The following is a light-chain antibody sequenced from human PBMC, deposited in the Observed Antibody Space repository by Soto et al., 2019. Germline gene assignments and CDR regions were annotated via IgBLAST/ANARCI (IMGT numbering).Light chain of an antibody. Sequence: EIVMTQSPVTLSVSPGERATLSCRASQSVSNHLAWYQQKPGQAPRLLICGASTRATGIPARFSGSGSGTEFTLTISSLQSEDFAVYYCQQYNNWPPRTFGQGTKLEIK. CDR1: QSVSNH. CDR3: QQYNNWPPRT. CDR2: GAS. J-gene: IGKJ2*01. V-gene: IGKV3-15*01.